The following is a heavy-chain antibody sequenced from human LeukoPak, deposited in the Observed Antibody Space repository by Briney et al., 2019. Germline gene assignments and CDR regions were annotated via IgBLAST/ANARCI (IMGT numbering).Heavy chain of an antibody. D-gene: IGHD3-22*01. CDR2: ISYDGSNK. V-gene: IGHV3-30*04. Sequence: GGSLRLSCAASGFTFSSYAMHWVRQAPGKGLEWVAVISYDGSNKYYADSVKGRFTISRDNAKNSLYLQMNSLRAEDTAVYYCARGDYYDSSGYYRMGRAFDIWGQGTMVTVSS. J-gene: IGHJ3*02. CDR3: ARGDYYDSSGYYRMGRAFDI. CDR1: GFTFSSYA.